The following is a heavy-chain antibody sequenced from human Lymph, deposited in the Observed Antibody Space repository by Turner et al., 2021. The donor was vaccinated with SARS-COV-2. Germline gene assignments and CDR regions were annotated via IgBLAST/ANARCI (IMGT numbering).Heavy chain of an antibody. Sequence: QVQLVQSGAAVQKPGASVKVSCKAPGYTFTSYDINWVRQATGQGLEWMGWMNPNSGNTGYAQNFQGRVTMTRNTSISTAYMELSSLRSEDTAVYYCARGRYSGGGMDVWGQGTTVTVSS. D-gene: IGHD1-26*01. CDR2: MNPNSGNT. J-gene: IGHJ6*02. V-gene: IGHV1-8*02. CDR1: GYTFTSYD. CDR3: ARGRYSGGGMDV.